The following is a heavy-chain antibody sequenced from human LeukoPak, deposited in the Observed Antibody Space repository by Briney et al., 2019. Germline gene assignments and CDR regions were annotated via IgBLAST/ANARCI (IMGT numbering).Heavy chain of an antibody. CDR2: INPNSGGT. J-gene: IGHJ4*02. D-gene: IGHD2-15*01. CDR3: ARNCGRKGVVVAASDY. Sequence: GASVKVSCKASGYTFTGYYMHWVRQAHGQGLEWMGWINPNSGGTNYAQKFQGRVTMTRDTSISTAYMELSRLRSDDTAVYYCARNCGRKGVVVAASDYWGQGTLVTVSS. V-gene: IGHV1-2*02. CDR1: GYTFTGYY.